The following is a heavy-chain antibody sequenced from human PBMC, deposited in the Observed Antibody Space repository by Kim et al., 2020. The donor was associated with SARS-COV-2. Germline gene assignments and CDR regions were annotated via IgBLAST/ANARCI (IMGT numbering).Heavy chain of an antibody. CDR1: GFTFSSYS. Sequence: GGSLRLSCAASGFTFSSYSMNWVRQAPGKGLEWVSYISSSSSTIYYADSVKCRFTISRDNAKNSLYLQMNSLRDEDTAVYYCARDSVNQHSYGGSLDYWGQGTLVTVSS. V-gene: IGHV3-48*02. CDR3: ARDSVNQHSYGGSLDY. J-gene: IGHJ4*02. D-gene: IGHD5-18*01. CDR2: ISSSSSTI.